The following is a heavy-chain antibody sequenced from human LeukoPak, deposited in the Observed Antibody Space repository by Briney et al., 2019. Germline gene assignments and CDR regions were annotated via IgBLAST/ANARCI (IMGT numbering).Heavy chain of an antibody. D-gene: IGHD3-3*01. Sequence: GGSLRLSCAASGYTFSNYAMTWVRQAPGKGREGVSAMRGRDGSTYYSDSVTCRFSISRDNPKNTVYLQMTSLRTGYRSVNNCAKVGYDFWSAYQIDLWRQATLVTV. CDR2: MRGRDGST. J-gene: IGHJ4*02. CDR3: AKVGYDFWSAYQIDL. CDR1: GYTFSNYA. V-gene: IGHV3-23*01.